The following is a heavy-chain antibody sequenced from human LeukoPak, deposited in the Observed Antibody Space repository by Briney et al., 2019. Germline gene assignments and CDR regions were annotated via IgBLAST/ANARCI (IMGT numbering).Heavy chain of an antibody. D-gene: IGHD7-27*01. CDR2: IIPILGTG. CDR1: GGTFNTYA. V-gene: IGHV1-69*06. J-gene: IGHJ1*01. CDR3: ARDHDLTGTYEYLKY. Sequence: SVKVSCKASGGTFNTYAISWVRQAPGQGLEWMGGIIPILGTGNYAQKFQGRVTITADKSTSTAYMELSSLRSDDTAVYYCARDHDLTGTYEYLKYWGQGTLVTVSS.